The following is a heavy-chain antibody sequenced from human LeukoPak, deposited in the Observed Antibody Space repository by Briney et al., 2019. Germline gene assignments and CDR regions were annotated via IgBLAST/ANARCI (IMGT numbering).Heavy chain of an antibody. CDR3: ARDYQLPHHNFDY. V-gene: IGHV3-21*01. J-gene: IGHJ4*02. CDR2: ISSSSSIYR. CDR1: GFTFNTYS. D-gene: IGHD2-2*01. Sequence: GGSLRLSCAASGFTFNTYSMNWVRQAPGKGLEWVSSISSSSSIYRYYADSVKGRFTISRDNAKNSVYLQMNSLRAEDTAVYYCARDYQLPHHNFDYWGQGTLVTVSS.